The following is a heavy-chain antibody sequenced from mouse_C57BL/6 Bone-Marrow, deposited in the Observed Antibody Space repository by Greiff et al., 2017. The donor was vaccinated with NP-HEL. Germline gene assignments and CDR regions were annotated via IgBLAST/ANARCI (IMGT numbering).Heavy chain of an antibody. J-gene: IGHJ4*01. D-gene: IGHD1-1*01. CDR2: IYPGDGDT. CDR3: ARGRLLRAMDY. V-gene: IGHV1-80*01. Sequence: QVQLQQSGAELVKPGASVKISCKASGYAFSSYWMNWVKQRPGKGLEWIGQIYPGDGDTNYNGKFKGKATLTADKSSSTAYMQLSSLTSEDSAVYICARGRLLRAMDYWGQGTSVTVSS. CDR1: GYAFSSYW.